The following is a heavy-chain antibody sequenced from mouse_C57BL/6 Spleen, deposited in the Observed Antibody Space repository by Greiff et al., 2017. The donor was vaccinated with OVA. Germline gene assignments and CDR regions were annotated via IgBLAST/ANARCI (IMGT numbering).Heavy chain of an antibody. CDR1: GYAFSSYW. Sequence: VQRVESGAELVKPGASVKISCKASGYAFSSYWMNWVKQRPGKGLEWIGQIYPGDGDTNYNGKFKGKATLTADKSSSTAYMQLSSLTSEDSAVYFCARFDYDGPFAYWGQGTLVTVSA. CDR3: ARFDYDGPFAY. D-gene: IGHD2-4*01. V-gene: IGHV1-80*01. J-gene: IGHJ3*01. CDR2: IYPGDGDT.